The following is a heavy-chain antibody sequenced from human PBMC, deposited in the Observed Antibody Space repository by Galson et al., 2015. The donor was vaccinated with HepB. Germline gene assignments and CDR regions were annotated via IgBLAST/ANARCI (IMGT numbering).Heavy chain of an antibody. Sequence: CAISGDSVSSHSAAWNWIRQSPSRGLEWLGRTYYRSKWYNDYAVSVKSRITINPDTSKNQFSLQLNSVTPEDTAVYYCARDLTGTTFYYYYGMDVWGQGTTVTVSS. D-gene: IGHD1-7*01. CDR1: GDSVSSHSAA. CDR3: ARDLTGTTFYYYYGMDV. CDR2: TYYRSKWYN. J-gene: IGHJ6*02. V-gene: IGHV6-1*01.